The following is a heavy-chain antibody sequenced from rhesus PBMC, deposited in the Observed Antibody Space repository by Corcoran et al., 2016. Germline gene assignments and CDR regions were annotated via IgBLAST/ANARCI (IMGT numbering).Heavy chain of an antibody. CDR2: VYGSSGSP. D-gene: IGHD1-26*01. CDR3: AATYNWNYYDGLES. CDR1: GYSIISNY. J-gene: IGHJ6*01. V-gene: IGHV4-147*01. Sequence: QVQLQESGPGLVRPSETLSLTCAVSGYSIISNYWTWIRQPPGKGLEWIGNVYGSSGSPYYNPSLKSRVTISRKTSKNQFSLKLSSVTAADTAIYYCAATYNWNYYDGLESWGQGVVVTVSS.